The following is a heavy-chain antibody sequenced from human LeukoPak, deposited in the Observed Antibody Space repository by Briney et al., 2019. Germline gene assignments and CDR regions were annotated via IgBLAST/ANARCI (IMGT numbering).Heavy chain of an antibody. CDR2: ISAYNGNT. V-gene: IGHV1-18*01. J-gene: IGHJ4*02. Sequence: ASVKVSCKASGYTFTSYGISWVRQAPGQGLEWMGWISAYNGNTNYAQKLQGRVTMTTDTSTSTANMELRSLGSDDTAVYYCARDEVVAGADYWGQGTLVTVSS. D-gene: IGHD6-19*01. CDR1: GYTFTSYG. CDR3: ARDEVVAGADY.